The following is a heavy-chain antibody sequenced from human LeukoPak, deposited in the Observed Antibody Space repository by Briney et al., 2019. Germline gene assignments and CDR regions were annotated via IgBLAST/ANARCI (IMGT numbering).Heavy chain of an antibody. Sequence: GESLKISCKGSGYSFTTYWVGWVRQMPGKGLEWMAIIYPGDSDTRYSPSFQGQVTISADKSISTAYLQWSSLKASDTAMYYCARHPNNNYDDTTTYTYWGQGTLVTVSS. CDR3: ARHPNNNYDDTTTYTY. CDR2: IYPGDSDT. CDR1: GYSFTTYW. V-gene: IGHV5-51*01. D-gene: IGHD2/OR15-2a*01. J-gene: IGHJ4*02.